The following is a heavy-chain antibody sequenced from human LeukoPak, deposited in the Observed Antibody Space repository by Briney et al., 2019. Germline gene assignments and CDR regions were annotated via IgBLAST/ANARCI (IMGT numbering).Heavy chain of an antibody. CDR2: ISTSGGST. V-gene: IGHV3-53*01. CDR1: VFTVSDNY. CDR3: ANPEGGAVAEPYYYYYMDV. J-gene: IGHJ6*03. Sequence: GGSLRLSCSATVFTVSDNYMTWVRQAPGKGLEWVSVISTSGGSTYYADSVKGRFTISRDNSKNTLYLQMNSLRAEDTAVYYCANPEGGAVAEPYYYYYMDVWGKGTTVTVSS. D-gene: IGHD6-19*01.